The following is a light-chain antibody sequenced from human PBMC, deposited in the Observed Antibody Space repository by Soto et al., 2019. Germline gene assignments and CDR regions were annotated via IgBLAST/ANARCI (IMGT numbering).Light chain of an antibody. CDR1: SSDVGGYNY. CDR2: EVN. Sequence: QSALTQPPSASGSPGQSVTISCTGTSSDVGGYNYVSWYQQYPGKVPKLMVYEVNNRPSGVPDRFSGSKSGNTASLTVSGLQAEDEADYYCTSYAGGTNVFGTGTKLTVL. CDR3: TSYAGGTNV. J-gene: IGLJ1*01. V-gene: IGLV2-8*01.